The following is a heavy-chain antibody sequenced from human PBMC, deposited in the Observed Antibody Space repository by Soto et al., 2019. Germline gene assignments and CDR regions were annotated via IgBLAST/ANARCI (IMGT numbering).Heavy chain of an antibody. CDR2: INQDGSEK. Sequence: EVRLVESGGGLVQPGGSLTLSCAASGFTFSSYWMTWVRQAPGKGLEWVANINQDGSEKYYMDSMKGRFTSSRDKAKNSLLMQLHSLRAEDTAVYYCARDRGRPDLRDTHYYDSSDLDYGMDVWGQGTTVTVSS. CDR1: GFTFSSYW. V-gene: IGHV3-7*01. J-gene: IGHJ6*02. CDR3: ARDRGRPDLRDTHYYDSSDLDYGMDV. D-gene: IGHD3-22*01.